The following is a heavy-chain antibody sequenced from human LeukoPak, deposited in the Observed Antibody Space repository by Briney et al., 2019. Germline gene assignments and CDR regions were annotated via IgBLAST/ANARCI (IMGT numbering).Heavy chain of an antibody. Sequence: GGSLRLSCAASGFTFSDYYMTWIRQAPGKGLEWVSYISSVDTIYYADSVKGRFTISRDNAKNSLYLQMNSLRAEDTAVYYCARDHTGYSSSWYRRQYYYMDVWGKGTTVTVSS. CDR1: GFTFSDYY. D-gene: IGHD6-13*01. J-gene: IGHJ6*03. V-gene: IGHV3-11*04. CDR2: ISSVDTI. CDR3: ARDHTGYSSSWYRRQYYYMDV.